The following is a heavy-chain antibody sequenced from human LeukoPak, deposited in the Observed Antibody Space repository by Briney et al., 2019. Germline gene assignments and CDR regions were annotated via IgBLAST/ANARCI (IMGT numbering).Heavy chain of an antibody. CDR2: ISYGGNDQ. CDR3: ARDRWLRSYPSVWFDP. Sequence: GGSLRLSCAASGFTLSSHAMHWVRQAPGKGLEWVAGISYGGNDQDYADSVKGRFTISRDNSKNTLYLQMNSLRAEDTAVYYCARDRWLRSYPSVWFDPWGQGTLVTVSS. J-gene: IGHJ5*02. V-gene: IGHV3-30*03. CDR1: GFTLSSHA. D-gene: IGHD5-12*01.